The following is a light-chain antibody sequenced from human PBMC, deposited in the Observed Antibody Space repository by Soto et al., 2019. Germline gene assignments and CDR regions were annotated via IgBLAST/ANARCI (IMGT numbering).Light chain of an antibody. CDR1: QRISSW. J-gene: IGKJ2*01. V-gene: IGKV1-5*03. CDR3: QQYNSYSPLLYT. Sequence: DIQMTQSPSTLSASVGDRVTITCRASQRISSWLAWYQQKPGKAPKLLIYKASSVESGVPSRFSGSGSGTEFTLTISSLQPDDFADYYCQQYNSYSPLLYTFGQGTKLEIK. CDR2: KAS.